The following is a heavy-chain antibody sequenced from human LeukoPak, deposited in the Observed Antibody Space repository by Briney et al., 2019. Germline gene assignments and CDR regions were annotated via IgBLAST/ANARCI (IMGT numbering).Heavy chain of an antibody. CDR3: ARLRRAVETTSGAFDF. J-gene: IGHJ3*01. V-gene: IGHV5-51*01. CDR2: VYPGDADT. Sequence: GESLKISCKGSGYTFSRYWIGWVRQMPGKGLEWMANVYPGDADTKYNSAFQGQVTISADKSINTAFLQWTSLKASDTAMYYCARLRRAVETTSGAFDFWGHGTLVTVSS. CDR1: GYTFSRYW. D-gene: IGHD4-23*01.